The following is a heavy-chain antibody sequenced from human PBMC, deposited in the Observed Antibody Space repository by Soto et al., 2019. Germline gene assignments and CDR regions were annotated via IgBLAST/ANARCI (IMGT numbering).Heavy chain of an antibody. D-gene: IGHD3-22*01. CDR1: GFNFDDSA. CDR3: AKGRSSMIVVVMDY. V-gene: IGHV3-9*01. CDR2: ITWNSGHI. Sequence: EVQLVESWGALVQPGRSLRLSCVASGFNFDDSAMNWVRQVPGKGLAWVSGITWNSGHILYADSVKGRFTISRDNAKKSLYLELNSLRPEDTALYYCAKGRSSMIVVVMDYWGQGNPVTVSS. J-gene: IGHJ4*02.